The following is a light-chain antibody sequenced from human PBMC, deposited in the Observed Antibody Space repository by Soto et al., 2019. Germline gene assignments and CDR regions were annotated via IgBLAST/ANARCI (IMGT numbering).Light chain of an antibody. CDR3: SSYAGSNNYV. V-gene: IGLV2-8*01. J-gene: IGLJ1*01. CDR2: EVS. Sequence: QSALTQPPSASGSPGQSVTISCTGTSSDVGGYNYVSWYQQHPGKAPKLMNYEVSKRPSGVPDRFSGSKSGNTASLTVSGLQAEDEADYYRSSYAGSNNYVFGTGTKLTVL. CDR1: SSDVGGYNY.